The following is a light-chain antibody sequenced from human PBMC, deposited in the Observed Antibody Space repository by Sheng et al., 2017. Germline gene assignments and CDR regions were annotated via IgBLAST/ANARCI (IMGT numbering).Light chain of an antibody. CDR2: TAS. V-gene: IGKV1-39*01. Sequence: DIQMTQSPSSLSASMGDRVTITCRASQIIDGYLNWYQQKPGKAPKLLIYTASTLHSGVPSRFSGSGSETDFTLTISGLQPEDVATYYCQQSYSSPPLSFGGGTKVEIK. J-gene: IGKJ4*01. CDR3: QQSYSSPPLS. CDR1: QIIDGY.